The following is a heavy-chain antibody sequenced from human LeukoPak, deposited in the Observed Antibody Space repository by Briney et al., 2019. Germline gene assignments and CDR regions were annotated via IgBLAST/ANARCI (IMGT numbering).Heavy chain of an antibody. CDR2: IYTSGST. D-gene: IGHD3-22*01. J-gene: IGHJ3*02. CDR3: ARDHDDSSGYYFDAFDI. V-gene: IGHV4-61*02. CDR1: GASISSGSYY. Sequence: SETLSLTCTVSGASISSGSYYWSWIRQPAGKGLEWIGRIYTSGSTNYNPSLKSRVTISVDTSKNQFSLKLSSVTAADTAVYYCARDHDDSSGYYFDAFDIWGQGTMVTVSS.